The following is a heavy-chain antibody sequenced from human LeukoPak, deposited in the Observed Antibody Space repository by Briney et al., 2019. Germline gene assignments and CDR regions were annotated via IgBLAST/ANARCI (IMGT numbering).Heavy chain of an antibody. CDR1: GGSFSGYY. D-gene: IGHD4-17*01. CDR3: ARGVGSYGDNGVRYDAFDI. Sequence: SETLSLTCAVYGGSFSGYYWSWIRQPPGKGLEWIGEINHSGSTNYNPSLKSRVTISVDTSKNQFSLKLSSVTAADTAVYYCARGVGSYGDNGVRYDAFDIWGQGTMVTVSS. V-gene: IGHV4-34*01. J-gene: IGHJ3*02. CDR2: INHSGST.